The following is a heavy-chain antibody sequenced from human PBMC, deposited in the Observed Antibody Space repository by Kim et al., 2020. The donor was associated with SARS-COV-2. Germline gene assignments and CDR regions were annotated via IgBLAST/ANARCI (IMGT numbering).Heavy chain of an antibody. V-gene: IGHV3-53*01. D-gene: IGHD6-13*01. J-gene: IGHJ6*02. Sequence: GGSLRLSCAVSGFTVSSKYMRWVRQAPGKGLEWVSEIYAGGSTYYADSVKGRFSISRDNSKNTLYLQMNSLKVEDTAVYFCARDLPSRGGLDVWGQGTTVTVSS. CDR2: IYAGGST. CDR3: ARDLPSRGGLDV. CDR1: GFTVSSKY.